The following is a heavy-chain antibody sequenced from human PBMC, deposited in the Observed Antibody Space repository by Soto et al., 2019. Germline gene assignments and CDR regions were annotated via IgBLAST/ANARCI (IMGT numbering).Heavy chain of an antibody. D-gene: IGHD3-22*01. Sequence: PGESLKISCKGSGYSFAGYWITWVRQKPGKGLEWMGRIDPSDSQTYYSPSFRGHVTISVTKSITTVFLQWSGLRASDTAMYYCARQIYDSDTGPNFQYYFDSWGQGTPVTVPS. CDR1: GYSFAGYW. J-gene: IGHJ4*02. CDR3: ARQIYDSDTGPNFQYYFDS. V-gene: IGHV5-10-1*01. CDR2: IDPSDSQT.